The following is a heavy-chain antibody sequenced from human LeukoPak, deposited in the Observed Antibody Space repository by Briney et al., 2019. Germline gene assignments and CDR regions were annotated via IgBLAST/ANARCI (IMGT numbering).Heavy chain of an antibody. CDR1: GFAFSSYW. D-gene: IGHD3-3*01. CDR3: ASYDFWSGYGDY. Sequence: GESLKISCAAAGFAFSSYWMSWVRQAPGKGLEWVANIKQDGSEKYYVDSVNGRFTIPRDNAKNSLYLQMNSLRAEDTAVYYCASYDFWSGYGDYWGQGTLVTVSS. CDR2: IKQDGSEK. V-gene: IGHV3-7*01. J-gene: IGHJ4*02.